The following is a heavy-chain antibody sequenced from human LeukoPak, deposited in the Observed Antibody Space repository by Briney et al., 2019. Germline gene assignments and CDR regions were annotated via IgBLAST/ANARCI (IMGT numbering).Heavy chain of an antibody. CDR2: ISGGGGST. D-gene: IGHD3-22*01. Sequence: PGGSLRLSCAASGFTFSSYAMSWVRQAPGKGLEWVSAISGGGGSTYYADSVKGRFTISRDNSKNTLYLQMNSLRAEDTAVYYCAKTPLMYYYDSSGYYPRYNWFDPWGQGTLVTVSS. J-gene: IGHJ5*02. V-gene: IGHV3-23*01. CDR3: AKTPLMYYYDSSGYYPRYNWFDP. CDR1: GFTFSSYA.